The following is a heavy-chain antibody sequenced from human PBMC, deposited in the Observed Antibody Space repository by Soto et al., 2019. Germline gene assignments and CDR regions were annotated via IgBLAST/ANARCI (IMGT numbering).Heavy chain of an antibody. Sequence: GGSLRLSCAASGFSFGSYALSWVRQAPGKGLEWVSTISGSDGKTFYADSVKGRFSISRDTSQSTLYLQMNSLRADDTAMYYCARWSYLDYWGQGSRVTVSS. CDR3: ARWSYLDY. V-gene: IGHV3-23*01. CDR1: GFSFGSYA. D-gene: IGHD3-3*01. CDR2: ISGSDGKT. J-gene: IGHJ4*02.